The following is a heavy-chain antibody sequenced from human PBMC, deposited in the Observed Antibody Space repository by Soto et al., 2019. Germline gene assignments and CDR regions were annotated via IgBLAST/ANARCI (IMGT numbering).Heavy chain of an antibody. Sequence: QVQLQESGPGLVKPSETLSLTCTVSGGSISSYYWTWIRQPPGKGLEWIGYISYSGSTNYNPSLKSRVTISVDTSKNQFPLKLNSVTAADTAVYYCAREGDYPPLFDYWGQGTLVTVSS. D-gene: IGHD4-17*01. J-gene: IGHJ4*02. CDR2: ISYSGST. CDR1: GGSISSYY. CDR3: AREGDYPPLFDY. V-gene: IGHV4-59*01.